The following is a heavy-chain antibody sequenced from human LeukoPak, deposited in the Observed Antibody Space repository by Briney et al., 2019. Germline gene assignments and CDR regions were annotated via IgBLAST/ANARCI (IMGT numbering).Heavy chain of an antibody. CDR3: AKGTSYNWNDGWFDP. V-gene: IGHV3-30*02. J-gene: IGHJ5*02. Sequence: PGGSLRLTCAASVFTFSSYGMDWVRQAPDKGLEWVAFIRYDGSNKYYADSVKGRFTISRDNSKNTLYLQMNSLRAEDTAVYYCAKGTSYNWNDGWFDPWGNGILVTVSS. CDR2: IRYDGSNK. CDR1: VFTFSSYG. D-gene: IGHD1-20*01.